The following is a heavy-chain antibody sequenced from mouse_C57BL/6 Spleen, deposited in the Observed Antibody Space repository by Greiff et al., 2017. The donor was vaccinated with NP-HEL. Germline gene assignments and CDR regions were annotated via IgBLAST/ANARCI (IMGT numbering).Heavy chain of an antibody. V-gene: IGHV10-1*01. CDR3: VRRGGNYFHDAMDY. D-gene: IGHD2-1*01. CDR2: IRSKSNNYAT. CDR1: GFSFNTYA. Sequence: EVNLVESGGGLVQPKGSLKLSCAASGFSFNTYAMNWVRQAPGKGVEWVARIRSKSNNYATYYADSVKDRFTISRDDSESMLYLQMNNLKTEDTAMYYCVRRGGNYFHDAMDYWGQGTSVTVSS. J-gene: IGHJ4*01.